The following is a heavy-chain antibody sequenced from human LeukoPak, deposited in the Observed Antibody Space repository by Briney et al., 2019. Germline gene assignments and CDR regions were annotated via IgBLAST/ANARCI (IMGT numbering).Heavy chain of an antibody. D-gene: IGHD5-18*01. CDR3: ARAVRGYSYGYDAPNWFDP. Sequence: ASVKVSCKASGYTFTSYGISWVRQAPGQGLEWMGWISAHNGNTNYAQKLQGRVTMTTDTSTSTAYMELRSLRSDDTAVYYCARAVRGYSYGYDAPNWFDPWGQGTLVTVSS. J-gene: IGHJ5*02. CDR1: GYTFTSYG. CDR2: ISAHNGNT. V-gene: IGHV1-18*01.